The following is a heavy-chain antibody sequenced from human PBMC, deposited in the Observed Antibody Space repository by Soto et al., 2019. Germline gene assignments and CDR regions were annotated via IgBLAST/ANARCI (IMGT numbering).Heavy chain of an antibody. V-gene: IGHV1-24*01. CDR2: IDPENGET. J-gene: IGHJ6*02. Sequence: GASVKVSCKVSGYILTELSMHWVRQAPGKGLEWMGGIDPENGETNYAQKFQGRVTMTTDTSTSTAYMELRSLRSDDTAVYYCARDLDIVVVPAAIYGMDVWGQGTTVTVSS. CDR3: ARDLDIVVVPAAIYGMDV. CDR1: GYILTELS. D-gene: IGHD2-2*03.